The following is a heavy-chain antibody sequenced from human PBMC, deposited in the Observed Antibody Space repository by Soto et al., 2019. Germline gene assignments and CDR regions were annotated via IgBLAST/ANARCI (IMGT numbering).Heavy chain of an antibody. V-gene: IGHV3-23*01. CDR3: ATSGYSGYEFDY. Sequence: HPGGSLRLSCAASEFTFSNYAMSWVRQAPGKGLEWVSSISDNGGTTYYVDSVKGRFTISRDNAKNSLYLQMNSLRAEDTAVYYCATSGYSGYEFDYWGQGTLVTVSS. J-gene: IGHJ4*02. D-gene: IGHD5-12*01. CDR2: ISDNGGTT. CDR1: EFTFSNYA.